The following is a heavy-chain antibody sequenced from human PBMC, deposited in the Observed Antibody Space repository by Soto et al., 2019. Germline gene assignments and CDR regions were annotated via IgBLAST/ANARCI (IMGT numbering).Heavy chain of an antibody. Sequence: TLSLTCPVSGGSISSGGYSWRWIRQPPGKCLEWIGYIYHSGSTYYNPSLKSRVNISVDRSKNQFSLKLSSVTAADTAVYYCARLVGHQSDAFDIWGQGTMVTVSS. CDR3: ARLVGHQSDAFDI. V-gene: IGHV4-30-2*01. CDR2: IYHSGST. CDR1: GGSISSGGYS. J-gene: IGHJ3*02. D-gene: IGHD2-2*01.